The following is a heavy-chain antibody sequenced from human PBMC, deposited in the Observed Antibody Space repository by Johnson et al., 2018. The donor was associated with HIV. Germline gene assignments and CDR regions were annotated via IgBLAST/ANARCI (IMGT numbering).Heavy chain of an antibody. Sequence: EVQLVESGGGLAQPAWSPRLSCAASQFTFSSYYMNCVRQAPGNGLELVGQVNPNGGTTYYANSVKGRFTISRDNSKNTLYLQMGSLRAEDMAVYYCARGCGDCYPGDDAFDIWGQGTMVTISS. CDR1: QFTFSSYY. J-gene: IGHJ3*02. CDR2: VNPNGGTT. CDR3: ARGCGDCYPGDDAFDI. V-gene: IGHV3-64*01. D-gene: IGHD2-21*02.